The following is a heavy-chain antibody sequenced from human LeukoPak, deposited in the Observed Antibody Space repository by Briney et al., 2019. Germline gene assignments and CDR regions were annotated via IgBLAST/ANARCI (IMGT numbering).Heavy chain of an antibody. CDR3: AKVASSGWYNGFFDY. V-gene: IGHV3-9*01. D-gene: IGHD6-19*01. Sequence: GGSLRLSCAASGFTFDDYAMLWVRQAPGKGLEWVSGISWNSGSIGYADSVKGRFTISRDNAKNSLYLQMNSLRAEDTALYYCAKVASSGWYNGFFDYWGQGTLVTVYS. CDR1: GFTFDDYA. J-gene: IGHJ4*02. CDR2: ISWNSGSI.